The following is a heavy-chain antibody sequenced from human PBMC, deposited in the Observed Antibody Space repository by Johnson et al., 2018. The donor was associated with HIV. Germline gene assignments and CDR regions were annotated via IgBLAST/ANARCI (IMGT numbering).Heavy chain of an antibody. CDR2: ISYDGSNK. D-gene: IGHD2-15*01. J-gene: IGHJ3*01. CDR1: GFTFSSYW. Sequence: QVQLVESGGGLVQPGGSLRLSCAASGFTFSSYWMSWVRQAPGKGLEWVAVISYDGSNKYYADSVKGRFTISRDNSKNTLYLQMNSLRAEDTAVYYCAKIMSKWSVDDDAFDVWGQGTMVTVSS. V-gene: IGHV3-30*18. CDR3: AKIMSKWSVDDDAFDV.